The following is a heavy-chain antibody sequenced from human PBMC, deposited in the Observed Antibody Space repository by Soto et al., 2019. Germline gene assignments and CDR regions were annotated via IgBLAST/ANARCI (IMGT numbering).Heavy chain of an antibody. Sequence: GASVKVSCKASGGTFSSYAISWVRQAPGQGLEWMGGIIPIFGTANYAQKFQGRVTITADKSTSTAYMELSSLRSEDTAVYYCAREPRIVGAPGCFDPWGQGTLVTVSS. D-gene: IGHD1-26*01. V-gene: IGHV1-69*06. CDR1: GGTFSSYA. CDR2: IIPIFGTA. J-gene: IGHJ5*02. CDR3: AREPRIVGAPGCFDP.